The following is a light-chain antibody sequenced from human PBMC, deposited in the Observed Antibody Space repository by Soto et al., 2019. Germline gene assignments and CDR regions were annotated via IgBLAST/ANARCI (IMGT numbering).Light chain of an antibody. Sequence: IVLTQSPATLSLSPGERATLSCRASQSVAANYLAWYQQKPGQAPRLLMYAASSRATGIPDRFSGSGSGTDFTLTISRLEAEDFAVYYCQQSSSSPITFGQGTRLEIK. V-gene: IGKV3-20*01. CDR2: AAS. CDR1: QSVAANY. CDR3: QQSSSSPIT. J-gene: IGKJ5*01.